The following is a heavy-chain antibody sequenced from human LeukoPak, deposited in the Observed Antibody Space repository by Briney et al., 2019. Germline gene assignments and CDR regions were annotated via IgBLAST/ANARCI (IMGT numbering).Heavy chain of an antibody. D-gene: IGHD6-13*01. V-gene: IGHV1-18*01. CDR2: IHIYRGNT. CDR3: ARGGTSTWPPRPFDY. Sequence: ASVKISCKASGYSSTNYGISWVRQAPGQGLEWMGWIHIYRGNTNYAQKFQGRVTMTTDTSTTTVYMEVRGLRSDDTAMYYCARGGTSTWPPRPFDYWGQGTLVTVSS. CDR1: GYSSTNYG. J-gene: IGHJ4*02.